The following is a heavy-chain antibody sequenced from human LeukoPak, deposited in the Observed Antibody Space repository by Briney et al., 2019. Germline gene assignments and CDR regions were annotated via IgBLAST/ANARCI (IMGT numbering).Heavy chain of an antibody. CDR1: GVTVSSSY. V-gene: IGHV3-53*01. J-gene: IGHJ4*02. Sequence: PGGSLRLSCVVSGVTVSSSYMIWVRQAPGKGLEWVSVIYSAGTTSYADSVKGRFTISRDNSKNTLYLQMNSLRAEDTAVYYCAKENGFGYFGSGSYYPLCFDYWGQGTLVTVSS. CDR2: IYSAGTT. D-gene: IGHD3-10*01. CDR3: AKENGFGYFGSGSYYPLCFDY.